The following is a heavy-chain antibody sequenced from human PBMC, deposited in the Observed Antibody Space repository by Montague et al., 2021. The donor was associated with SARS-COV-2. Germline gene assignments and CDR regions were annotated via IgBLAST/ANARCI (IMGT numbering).Heavy chain of an antibody. CDR1: GLTVGTNY. J-gene: IGHJ6*02. D-gene: IGHD3-10*01. V-gene: IGHV3-66*02. CDR2: MFRGGAR. Sequence: SLRLSCAAAGLTVGTNYMSWVRRAPGERLEWVSLMFRGGARYYADSVKGRFIISRDDSKNTLYLQMNSLRDEDTAVYHCAREAGGDRGVLGPLLYHGMDVWGQGTTVIVSS. CDR3: AREAGGDRGVLGPLLYHGMDV.